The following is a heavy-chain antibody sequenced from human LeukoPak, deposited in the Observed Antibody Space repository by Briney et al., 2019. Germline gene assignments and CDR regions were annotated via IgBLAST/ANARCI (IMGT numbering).Heavy chain of an antibody. V-gene: IGHV3-7*01. Sequence: PGGSLRLSCAASGFTFSDYWMTWVRQAPGKGLEWVANIKRDGGEIYYVDFLKGRFTISRDNAKNSLYLQMNSLRAEDTAVYYCARGGTYCNGDCPPAYWGQGTLVTVSS. CDR2: IKRDGGEI. J-gene: IGHJ4*02. CDR3: ARGGTYCNGDCPPAY. D-gene: IGHD2-21*02. CDR1: GFTFSDYW.